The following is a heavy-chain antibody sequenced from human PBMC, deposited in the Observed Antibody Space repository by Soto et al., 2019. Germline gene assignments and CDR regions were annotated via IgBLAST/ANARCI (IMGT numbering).Heavy chain of an antibody. Sequence: EVQLVEYGGDVVQPGGSLRLSCAASGFTFEDYTIHWVRQAPGKGLEWVSLISWDGGSTYFADSVKGRFTISRDNSKNSLYLQMNSLKTEDTAFYYCAKDGSQKDGDGYWLDSWSQGTLVTVSS. J-gene: IGHJ5*01. CDR1: GFTFEDYT. CDR3: AKDGSQKDGDGYWLDS. D-gene: IGHD7-27*01. CDR2: ISWDGGST. V-gene: IGHV3-43*01.